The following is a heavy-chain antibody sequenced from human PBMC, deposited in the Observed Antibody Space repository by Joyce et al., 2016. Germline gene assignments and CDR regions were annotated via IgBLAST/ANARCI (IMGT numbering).Heavy chain of an antibody. D-gene: IGHD3-10*01. CDR2: IHRDGGVT. V-gene: IGHV3-74*01. Sequence: EVHLVESGGGLVQPGGSLRISCAASGFTFSAYWLYWVRQAPGKGVGWVSRIHRDGGVTSYADSVKGRFTISGDNAKNTLYLQMSSLRVDDTAVYYCARDLLYYGSGSPWGQGTLVTVSS. CDR3: ARDLLYYGSGSP. J-gene: IGHJ5*02. CDR1: GFTFSAYW.